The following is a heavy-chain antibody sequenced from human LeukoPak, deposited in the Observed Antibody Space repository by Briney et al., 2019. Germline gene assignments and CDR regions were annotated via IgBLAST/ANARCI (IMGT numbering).Heavy chain of an antibody. CDR2: ISGSGGST. D-gene: IGHD3-9*01. Sequence: GGTLRLSCAASGFTFSSYGMSWVRQAPGKGLEWVSAISGSGGSTYYADSVKGRFTISRNNSKNTLYLQMNSLRAEDTAVYYCARAIHGIFIYYMDVWGRGTTVTISS. V-gene: IGHV3-23*01. J-gene: IGHJ6*03. CDR3: ARAIHGIFIYYMDV. CDR1: GFTFSSYG.